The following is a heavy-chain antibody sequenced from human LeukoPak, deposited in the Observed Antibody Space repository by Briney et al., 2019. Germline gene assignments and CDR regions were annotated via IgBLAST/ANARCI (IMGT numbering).Heavy chain of an antibody. J-gene: IGHJ4*02. CDR3: TRHVNYGDYEG. V-gene: IGHV3-73*01. Sequence: GGSLRLSCAASGFTFSGSAMHWVRQASGKGLEWVGRIRSKANSYATAYAASVTGRITISRDDSKNTAYLQMNSLKTEDTAVYFCTRHVNYGDYEGWGQGTLVTVSS. CDR1: GFTFSGSA. CDR2: IRSKANSYAT. D-gene: IGHD4-17*01.